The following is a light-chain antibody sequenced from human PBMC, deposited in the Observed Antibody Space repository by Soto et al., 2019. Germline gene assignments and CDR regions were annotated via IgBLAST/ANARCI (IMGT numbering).Light chain of an antibody. V-gene: IGKV3-20*01. CDR3: QQYDSSPKT. Sequence: EIVLTQSPGTPSLSPGERATLSCRASQSVSSSYLAWYQQKPDQAPRLLIYGASSRATGIPDRFSGSGSGTDFTLTISRLEPEDFAVYYCQQYDSSPKTLGQGTKVDIK. CDR2: GAS. J-gene: IGKJ1*01. CDR1: QSVSSSY.